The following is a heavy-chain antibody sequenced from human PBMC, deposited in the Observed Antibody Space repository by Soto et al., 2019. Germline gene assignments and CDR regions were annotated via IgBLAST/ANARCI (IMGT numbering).Heavy chain of an antibody. Sequence: QITLKESGPTLVKPTQTLTLTCTFSAFSLRTRGVGVGWIRQPPGKALEWLALIYWDDDKRYNPSRKSRLTTPKDTSRNQVVLTMTNRDPVDTGTYYCAHGDGAYYDSGGRLGFDPWGQGTRVTVSS. J-gene: IGHJ5*02. V-gene: IGHV2-5*02. CDR3: AHGDGAYYDSGGRLGFDP. CDR2: IYWDDDK. D-gene: IGHD3-22*01. CDR1: AFSLRTRGVG.